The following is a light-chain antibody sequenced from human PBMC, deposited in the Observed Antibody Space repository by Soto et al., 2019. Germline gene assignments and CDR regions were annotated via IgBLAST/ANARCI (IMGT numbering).Light chain of an antibody. J-gene: IGLJ2*01. CDR3: CSYAGSSTFKV. CDR2: EVS. V-gene: IGLV2-23*02. CDR1: SSDVGSYNL. Sequence: QSALTQPASVSGSPGQSITISCTGTSSDVGSYNLVSWYQQHPGKAPKLMIYEVSKRPSGVSNRFSGPKSGNTASLTISGLQAEDEADYYCCSYAGSSTFKVFGGGTKLTVL.